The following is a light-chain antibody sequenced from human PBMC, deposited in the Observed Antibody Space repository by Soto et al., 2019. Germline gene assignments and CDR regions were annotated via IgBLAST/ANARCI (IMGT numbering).Light chain of an antibody. J-gene: IGKJ5*01. V-gene: IGKV3-15*01. CDR1: QSISDT. Sequence: EIVMTQSPATLSLSPGVRATLSCRASQSISDTLAWYQQKPGQAPRLLIYGASRRATSFPARFSGSGSGTDFTLTISSLQSEDFAVYYCQQRSNWPPITFGQGTRLEIK. CDR3: QQRSNWPPIT. CDR2: GAS.